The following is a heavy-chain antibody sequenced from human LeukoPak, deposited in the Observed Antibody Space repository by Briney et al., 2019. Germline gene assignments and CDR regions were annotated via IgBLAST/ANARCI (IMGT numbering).Heavy chain of an antibody. Sequence: SGGSLRLPCAASGFTFSSYAMSWVRQAPGKGLEWVSTIGDTTYYADSVKGRFTISRDNSKNTLYLQMNSLRAEDTAVYYCAKSYYYGSGSNYMSFDCWGQGALVTVSS. CDR2: IGDTT. V-gene: IGHV3-23*01. CDR1: GFTFSSYA. J-gene: IGHJ4*02. CDR3: AKSYYYGSGSNYMSFDC. D-gene: IGHD3-10*01.